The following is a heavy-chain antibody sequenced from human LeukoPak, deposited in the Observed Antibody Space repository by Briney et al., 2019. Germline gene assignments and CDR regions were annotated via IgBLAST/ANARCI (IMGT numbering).Heavy chain of an antibody. CDR1: GFTFSSYT. D-gene: IGHD3-3*02. V-gene: IGHV3-23*01. J-gene: IGHJ4*02. Sequence: GGSLRLSCAASGFTFSSYTMSWVRQAPGKGLEWVSGVSGSGGSTHYADSVKGRLTISRDNSKNTLYLQMNSLRAEDTAVYYCAKGLSSIYDYFDYWGQGTLVTVSS. CDR3: AKGLSSIYDYFDY. CDR2: VSGSGGST.